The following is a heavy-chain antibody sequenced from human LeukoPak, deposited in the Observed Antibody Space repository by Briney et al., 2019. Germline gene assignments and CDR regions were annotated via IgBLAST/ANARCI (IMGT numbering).Heavy chain of an antibody. D-gene: IGHD4-17*01. J-gene: IGHJ6*02. Sequence: GGSLRHSCAASGFTFSSYAMSWVRQAPGKGLEWVSTISGSGGRTYLTDSVKGRFTISRDNSKNTLYLQMNSRGAEDTAVYYCAKHQQIYGDSLLDVWGQGTTVTVSS. CDR1: GFTFSSYA. CDR2: ISGSGGRT. V-gene: IGHV3-23*01. CDR3: AKHQQIYGDSLLDV.